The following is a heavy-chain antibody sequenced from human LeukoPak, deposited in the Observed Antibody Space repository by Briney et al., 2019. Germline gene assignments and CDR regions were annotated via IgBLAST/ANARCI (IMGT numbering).Heavy chain of an antibody. V-gene: IGHV1-3*04. J-gene: IGHJ5*02. D-gene: IGHD4/OR15-4a*01. CDR3: ARDIRLWSP. CDR1: GYTFTSYA. CDR2: INTGNGDT. Sequence: GSVKVSCKASGYTFTSYAMYWVRQAPGQRLEWMGWINTGNGDTKYSQNFQGRVTITRDTSASTAYMELSSLRSEDTAVYYCARDIRLWSPWGQGTQVTVSS.